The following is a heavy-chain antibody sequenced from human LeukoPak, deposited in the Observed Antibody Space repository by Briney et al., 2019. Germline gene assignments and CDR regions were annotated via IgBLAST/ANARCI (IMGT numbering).Heavy chain of an antibody. Sequence: ASVKVSCKASGYTFTSYGISWVRQATGQGLEWMGWMNPNSGNTGYAQKFQGRVTMTRNTSISTAYMELSSLRSEDTAVYYCARGRLRLERRRDWFDPWGQGTLVTVSS. CDR2: MNPNSGNT. J-gene: IGHJ5*02. CDR3: ARGRLRLERRRDWFDP. CDR1: GYTFTSYG. D-gene: IGHD1-1*01. V-gene: IGHV1-8*02.